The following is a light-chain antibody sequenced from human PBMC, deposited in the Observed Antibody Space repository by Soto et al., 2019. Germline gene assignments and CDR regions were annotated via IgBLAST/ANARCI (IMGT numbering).Light chain of an antibody. CDR3: QQYCSSSYT. Sequence: EIVLTHSPGTLSLSPGERATLSCRASQSVSSNYLAWYQQKPGQAPRLLIYGASSRATGIPDRFSGSGSGTDFTLTISRLEPEDFAVYYCQQYCSSSYTFGQGTKLEIK. CDR1: QSVSSNY. CDR2: GAS. J-gene: IGKJ2*01. V-gene: IGKV3-20*01.